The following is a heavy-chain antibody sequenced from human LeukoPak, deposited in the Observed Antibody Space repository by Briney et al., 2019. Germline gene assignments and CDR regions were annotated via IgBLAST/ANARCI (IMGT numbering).Heavy chain of an antibody. V-gene: IGHV3-30*03. Sequence: PGGSLRLSCAASGFTFSSYGMHWVRQAPGKGLEWVAVISYDGSNKYYADSVKGRFTISRDNSKNTLYLQMNSLRAGDTAVYYCARDGKAGTGFDYWGQGTLVTVSS. J-gene: IGHJ4*02. CDR1: GFTFSSYG. CDR3: ARDGKAGTGFDY. CDR2: ISYDGSNK. D-gene: IGHD1-1*01.